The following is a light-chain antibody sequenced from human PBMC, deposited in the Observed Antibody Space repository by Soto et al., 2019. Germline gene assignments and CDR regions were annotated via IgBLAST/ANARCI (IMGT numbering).Light chain of an antibody. CDR2: GAS. CDR1: QSVGSTY. CDR3: QQYGSSPRIT. J-gene: IGKJ5*01. V-gene: IGKV3-20*01. Sequence: EIVLTQSPGTLSLSPGERATLSCRASQSVGSTYLAWYQHKPGQAPRLLIYGASSRATGIPDRFSGSGSGTDFTLTISRLEPEDFAVYYCQQYGSSPRITFGQGTRLKMK.